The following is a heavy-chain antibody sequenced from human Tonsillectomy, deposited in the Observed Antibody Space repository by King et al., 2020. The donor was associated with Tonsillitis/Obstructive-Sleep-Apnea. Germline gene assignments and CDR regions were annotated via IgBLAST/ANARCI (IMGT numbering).Heavy chain of an antibody. Sequence: VQLVQSGAEVKKPEASVKLSCKASGYTFSSYAMHWVRQAPGQRPEWMGWINAANGYTEYSQKFQGRVTMTSDTSANTAFMELGSLTSGDTAVYYCARESPNAEGDYWGQGTLVTVSS. D-gene: IGHD2-8*01. CDR3: ARESPNAEGDY. CDR2: INAANGYT. J-gene: IGHJ4*02. CDR1: GYTFSSYA. V-gene: IGHV1-3*01.